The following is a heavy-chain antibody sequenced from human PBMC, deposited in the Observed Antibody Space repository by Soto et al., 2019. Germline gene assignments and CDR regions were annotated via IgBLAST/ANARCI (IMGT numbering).Heavy chain of an antibody. CDR1: GGSISSGGYY. V-gene: IGHV4-31*03. D-gene: IGHD3-22*01. CDR3: ARTSYDSSGTAADP. J-gene: IGHJ5*02. CDR2: IYYSGST. Sequence: QVQLQESGPGLVKPSQTLSLTCTVSGGSISSGGYYWSWIRPHPGKGLEWIGYIYYSGSTYYNPSLKSRVTISVDTSKNQFSLKLSSVTAADTAAYYCARTSYDSSGTAADPWGQGTLVTVSS.